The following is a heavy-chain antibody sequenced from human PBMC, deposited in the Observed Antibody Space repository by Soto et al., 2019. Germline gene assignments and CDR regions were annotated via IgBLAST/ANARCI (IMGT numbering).Heavy chain of an antibody. V-gene: IGHV1-8*01. CDR3: ALPGARYCGGDCYSSH. CDR2: MNPDSDKT. J-gene: IGHJ4*02. Sequence: QVQLVQSGAEVKKPGASVKVSCKASGYMFSNYDIIWVRQATGQGLEWMGWMNPDSDKTDYAQKFQGRVTMTGNTSISTAYMELTALTYEDTAIYYCALPGARYCGGDCYSSHWGQGTLVTVSS. CDR1: GYMFSNYD. D-gene: IGHD2-21*02.